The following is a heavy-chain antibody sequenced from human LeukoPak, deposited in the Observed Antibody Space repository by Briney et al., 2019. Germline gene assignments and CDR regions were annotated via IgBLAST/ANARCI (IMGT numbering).Heavy chain of an antibody. D-gene: IGHD2-2*01. Sequence: PGGSLRLSCAASGFTFSSYGMHWVRQAPGKGLEWVAVISYDGSNKYYADSVKGRFTIPRDNSKVTLYLQMNSLRAEDTAVYYCAKSHVVVLPAASFDYWGQGAPVTVSS. CDR1: GFTFSSYG. CDR2: ISYDGSNK. J-gene: IGHJ4*02. CDR3: AKSHVVVLPAASFDY. V-gene: IGHV3-30*18.